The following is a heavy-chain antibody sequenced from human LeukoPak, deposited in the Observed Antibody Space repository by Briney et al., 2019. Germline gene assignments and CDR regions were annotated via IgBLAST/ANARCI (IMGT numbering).Heavy chain of an antibody. D-gene: IGHD3-22*01. J-gene: IGHJ4*02. V-gene: IGHV3-33*01. CDR1: GFTFSNYG. Sequence: GGSLRLSCAASGFTFSNYGMHWVRQAPGKGLEWVALISFDGSQKYYADSVKGRFTISRDNSKNTLYLQMNSLRAEDTAVYYCARLGLSYYYDSSGYLFDYWGQGTLVTVSS. CDR3: ARLGLSYYYDSSGYLFDY. CDR2: ISFDGSQK.